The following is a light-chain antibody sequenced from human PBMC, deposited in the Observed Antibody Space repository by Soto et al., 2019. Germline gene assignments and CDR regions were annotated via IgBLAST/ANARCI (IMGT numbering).Light chain of an antibody. V-gene: IGKV1-39*01. J-gene: IGKJ1*01. CDR3: QQSYNTVWT. Sequence: DIQMTQSPSSLSASAGDRVTITCRASQSIATFLNWYQQKPGKDPKLLISAASRLQSGVPARFSGSGSGTDFTLTISRLQPEDVATYYCQQSYNTVWTFGQGTKVEIQ. CDR1: QSIATF. CDR2: AAS.